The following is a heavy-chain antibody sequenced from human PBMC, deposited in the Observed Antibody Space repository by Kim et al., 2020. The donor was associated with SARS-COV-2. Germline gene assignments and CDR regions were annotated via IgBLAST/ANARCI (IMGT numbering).Heavy chain of an antibody. J-gene: IGHJ4*02. CDR1: GYTFKSYP. D-gene: IGHD4-4*01. Sequence: ASLKVSCKASGYTFKSYPIHWLRQAPGQRLEWMGWVNAANDETKYSQKFQGRVTITRDTSANPAYMDLRSLTFEDTAIYYCARDMNPTVYDYWGQGTLVTVSS. CDR2: VNAANDET. CDR3: ARDMNPTVYDY. V-gene: IGHV1-3*01.